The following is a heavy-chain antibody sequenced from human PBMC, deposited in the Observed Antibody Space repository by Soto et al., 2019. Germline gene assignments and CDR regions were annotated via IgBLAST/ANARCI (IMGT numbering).Heavy chain of an antibody. CDR3: TTDSRTTMPEVRFDY. V-gene: IGHV3-15*07. CDR2: VKSKTDGGSA. CDR1: GFPFSNAW. Sequence: LSCAASGFPFSNAWISWVRRTPGTGLQWVGRVKSKTDGGSADYAAPVKGRFAVSRDDSKNIVYLQMNSVKIEDTGVYYCTTDSRTTMPEVRFDYWGHGTLVTVSS. J-gene: IGHJ4*01. D-gene: IGHD3-10*01.